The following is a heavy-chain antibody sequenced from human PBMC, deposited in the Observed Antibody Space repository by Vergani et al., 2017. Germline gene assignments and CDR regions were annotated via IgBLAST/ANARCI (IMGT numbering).Heavy chain of an antibody. CDR2: ITAIGSA. V-gene: IGHV4-34*02. D-gene: IGHD2-21*01. J-gene: IGHJ4*02. Sequence: QVHLQQRGAGVLKPSETLSLTCGVIGGSLSGYFWSWIRQSPGRGLEWIGEITAIGSAKYSPSATSRVTISVETSRGEFTLTVTSVTAADTGLYFCASRRPRLNLGSKSNAGTCDCWVQGTLVTVSS. CDR3: ASRRPRLNLGSKSNAGTCDC. CDR1: GGSLSGYF.